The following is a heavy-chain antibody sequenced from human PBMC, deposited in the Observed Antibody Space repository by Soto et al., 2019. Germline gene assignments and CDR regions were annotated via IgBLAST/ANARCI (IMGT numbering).Heavy chain of an antibody. CDR1: GYTFTSYG. CDR2: ISAYNGNT. Sequence: QVQLVQSGAEVKKPGASVKVSCKASGYTFTSYGISWVRQAPGQGLEWMGWISAYNGNTNYAQKLQGRVTMTTDTSTGKADLERRTCSAEDVDVYYCAKVHFSYYAMDVWGQGTTVTVSS. V-gene: IGHV1-18*03. CDR3: AKVHFSYYAMDV. J-gene: IGHJ6*02.